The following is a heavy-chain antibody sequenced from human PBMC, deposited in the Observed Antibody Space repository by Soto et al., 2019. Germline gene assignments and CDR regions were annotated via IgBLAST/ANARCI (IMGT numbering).Heavy chain of an antibody. J-gene: IGHJ4*02. D-gene: IGHD3-22*01. CDR2: IYPGDSDT. Sequence: PGESLKISCQGSGYSFTNYWIAWVRQMPGKGLEWMGIIYPGDSDTRHGASFQGQVTISVDKSIGTAYLHWSSLKASDTAMYYCARQGYYESSGYFPFHYWGQGTLVTVSS. CDR3: ARQGYYESSGYFPFHY. V-gene: IGHV5-51*01. CDR1: GYSFTNYW.